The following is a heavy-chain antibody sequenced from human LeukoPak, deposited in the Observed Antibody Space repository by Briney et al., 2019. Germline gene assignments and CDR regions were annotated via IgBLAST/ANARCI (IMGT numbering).Heavy chain of an antibody. J-gene: IGHJ4*02. CDR1: GFTFSSYA. CDR2: ISYDGSNK. CDR3: AQENY. Sequence: GRSLRLSCAASGFTFSSYAMHWVRQAPGKGLEWVAVISYDGSNKYYADSVKGRFTISRDNPKNTLYLQMNSLRAEDTAVYYCAQENYWGQGTLVTVSS. V-gene: IGHV3-30*04.